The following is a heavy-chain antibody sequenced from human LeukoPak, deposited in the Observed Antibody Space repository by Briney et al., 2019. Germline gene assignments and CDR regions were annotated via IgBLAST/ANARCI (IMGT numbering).Heavy chain of an antibody. CDR3: TRIIVEVPGVSDYCDP. CDR1: GFTFSRHW. V-gene: IGHV3-7*05. Sequence: PGGSLRLSCAGSGFTFSRHWMYWVRQAPGKGLEWVANIKEDGSETFYVDSVRGRFTISRDNAKNTLYLQMNSLRAEDTAVYYCTRIIVEVPGVSDYCDPWDQGTLVTVSS. CDR2: IKEDGSET. D-gene: IGHD2-2*01. J-gene: IGHJ5*02.